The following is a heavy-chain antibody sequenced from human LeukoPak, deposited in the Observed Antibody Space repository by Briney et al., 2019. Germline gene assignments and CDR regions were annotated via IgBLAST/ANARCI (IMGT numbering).Heavy chain of an antibody. CDR2: ISGSGGST. V-gene: IGHV3-23*01. CDR1: GFTFNSYA. J-gene: IGHJ4*02. Sequence: GGSLRLSCAVSGFTFNSYAMSWVRQAPGKGLEWVSSISGSGGSTYYTDSVKGRFTISRDNSENTLYLQMNSLRVEDTAVYYCAKVEASHYFPLDYWGQGTLVTVSS. CDR3: AKVEASHYFPLDY. D-gene: IGHD2/OR15-2a*01.